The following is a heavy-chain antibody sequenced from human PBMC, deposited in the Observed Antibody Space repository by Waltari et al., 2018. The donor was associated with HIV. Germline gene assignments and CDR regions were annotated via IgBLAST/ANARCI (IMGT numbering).Heavy chain of an antibody. CDR1: GFSFSSYS. V-gene: IGHV3-48*01. CDR3: ARWDDFWSGYLHPYGLDV. D-gene: IGHD3-3*01. CDR2: ITVSGDTM. Sequence: EVQLVESGGGLVQPGGSLRLACVASGFSFSSYSMNWVRQAPGKGLECVAFITVSGDTMYYADSVKGRFTISRDNANNSLFLQMNSLRGDDTAVYYCARWDDFWSGYLHPYGLDVWGQGTTVTVSS. J-gene: IGHJ6*02.